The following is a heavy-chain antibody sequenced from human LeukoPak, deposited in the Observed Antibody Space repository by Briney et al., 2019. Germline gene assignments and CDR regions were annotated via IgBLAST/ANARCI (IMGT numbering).Heavy chain of an antibody. D-gene: IGHD3-16*02. CDR1: GYTFTSYA. J-gene: IGHJ4*02. Sequence: ASVKVSCKASGYTFTSYAMNWVRQAPGQGLEWMGWINTNTGNPTYAQGFTGRFVFSLDTSVSTAYLQISSLKAEDTAVYYCARDQTFGGVISQGYWGQGTLVTVSS. CDR3: ARDQTFGGVISQGY. CDR2: INTNTGNP. V-gene: IGHV7-4-1*02.